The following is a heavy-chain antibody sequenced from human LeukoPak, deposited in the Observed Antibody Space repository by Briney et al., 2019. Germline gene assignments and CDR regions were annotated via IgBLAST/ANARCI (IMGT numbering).Heavy chain of an antibody. Sequence: PGGSLRLSCAASGFTFSSYAMSWVRQAPGKGLEWVSAISGSGGSTYYADSVKGRFTISRDNSKNTLYLQMNSLRAEDTAVYYGAKDPTHIVVVTAYYWGQGTLVTVSS. CDR1: GFTFSSYA. D-gene: IGHD2-21*02. CDR3: AKDPTHIVVVTAYY. V-gene: IGHV3-23*01. CDR2: ISGSGGST. J-gene: IGHJ4*02.